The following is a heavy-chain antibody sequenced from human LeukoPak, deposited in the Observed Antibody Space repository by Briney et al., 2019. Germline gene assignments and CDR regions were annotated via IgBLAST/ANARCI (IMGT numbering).Heavy chain of an antibody. CDR1: GFTFSSYS. Sequence: GGSLRLSCAASGFTFSSYSMNWVRQAPGKGLEWVSSISSSSSYIYYADSVKGRFTISRDNAKNSLYLQMNSLRAEDTALYYCAKDNWAVLSGDAFDIWGQGTMVTVSS. CDR2: ISSSSSYI. CDR3: AKDNWAVLSGDAFDI. V-gene: IGHV3-21*04. J-gene: IGHJ3*02. D-gene: IGHD3-10*01.